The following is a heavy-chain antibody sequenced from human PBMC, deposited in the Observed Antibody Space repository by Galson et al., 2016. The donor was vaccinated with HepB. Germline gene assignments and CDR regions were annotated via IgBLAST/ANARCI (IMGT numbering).Heavy chain of an antibody. D-gene: IGHD2-21*02. J-gene: IGHJ4*02. CDR2: IYYSGST. Sequence: SETLSLTCTVSGGSINSYYWSWIRQPPGKGLEWIGYIYYSGSTNYNPSLKSRFTISVDTSKNQFSLKLSAVTAADTAVYYCARVSCGGDCLYDYWGQGTLVTVSS. V-gene: IGHV4-59*01. CDR3: ARVSCGGDCLYDY. CDR1: GGSINSYY.